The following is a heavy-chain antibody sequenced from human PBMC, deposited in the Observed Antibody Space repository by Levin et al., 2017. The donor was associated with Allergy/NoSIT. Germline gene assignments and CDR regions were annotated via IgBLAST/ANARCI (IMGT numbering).Heavy chain of an antibody. CDR2: IDTSSSFT. D-gene: IGHD2-21*01. Sequence: GGFLRLSCAASGFTFSDYFMNWIRQTPDKGLEWVSNIDTSSSFTDYADSVKGRFTISRDNTKNLLFLQMDSLRAEDTAVYFCASGGGASDYWGQGTLVTVSS. V-gene: IGHV3-11*03. J-gene: IGHJ4*02. CDR1: GFTFSDYF. CDR3: ASGGGASDY.